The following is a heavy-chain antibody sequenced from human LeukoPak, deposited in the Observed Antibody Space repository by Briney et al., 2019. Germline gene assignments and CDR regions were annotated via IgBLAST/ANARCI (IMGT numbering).Heavy chain of an antibody. J-gene: IGHJ6*03. V-gene: IGHV1-8*03. Sequence: ASVKVSCKASGGTFSSYAISWVRQAPGQGLEWMGWMNPNSGNTGYAQKFQGRVTITRNTSISTAYMELSSLRSEDTAVYYCARGYSSSWRHYYYYYMDVWGKGTTVTVSS. CDR1: GGTFSSYA. CDR3: ARGYSSSWRHYYYYYMDV. CDR2: MNPNSGNT. D-gene: IGHD6-13*01.